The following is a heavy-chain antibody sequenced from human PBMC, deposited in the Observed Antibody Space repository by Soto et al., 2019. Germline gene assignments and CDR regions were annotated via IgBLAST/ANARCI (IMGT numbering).Heavy chain of an antibody. V-gene: IGHV4-61*03. D-gene: IGHD3-10*01. CDR1: GGSVSSGSYR. CDR2: IYYTGST. Sequence: SETLSLTCTVSGGSVSSGSYRWAWIRQPPGKGLEYIGSIYYTGSTNYNPSLKSRVSISLDAPMNHFSLKMTSVTAADTAVYICARGDYQNWFDPWGLGTLVTVSS. J-gene: IGHJ5*02. CDR3: ARGDYQNWFDP.